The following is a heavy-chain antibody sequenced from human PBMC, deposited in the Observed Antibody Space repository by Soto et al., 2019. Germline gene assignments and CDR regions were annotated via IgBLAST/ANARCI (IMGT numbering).Heavy chain of an antibody. CDR2: ITSSSGHI. CDR1: GFTLTTYT. CDR3: AKGHDFWSGYSYYYGMYV. V-gene: IGHV3-21*04. Sequence: GGSLRISCEASGFTLTTYTMNWVRQASGKGLEWVSSITSSSGHIYYADSVKGRFTISRDNSKNTLYLQMSSLRADDTDVYFCAKGHDFWSGYSYYYGMYVWGQGTTVTVSS. D-gene: IGHD3-3*01. J-gene: IGHJ6*02.